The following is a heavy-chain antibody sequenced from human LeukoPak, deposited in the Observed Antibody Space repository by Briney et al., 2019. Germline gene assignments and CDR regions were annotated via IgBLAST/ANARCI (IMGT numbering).Heavy chain of an antibody. CDR2: IYYSGST. J-gene: IGHJ5*02. Sequence: SETLSLTCTVSGGSISSSSYYWGWIRQPPGKGLEWIGSIYYSGSTYYNPSLKSRVTISVDTSKNQFSLKLSSVTAADTAVYYCGGTYYYDSSGYIGWFDPWGQGTQVTVSS. D-gene: IGHD3-22*01. V-gene: IGHV4-39*07. CDR3: GGTYYYDSSGYIGWFDP. CDR1: GGSISSSSYY.